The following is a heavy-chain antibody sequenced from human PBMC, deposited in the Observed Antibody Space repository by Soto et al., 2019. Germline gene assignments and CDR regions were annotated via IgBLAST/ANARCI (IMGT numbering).Heavy chain of an antibody. V-gene: IGHV1-8*01. CDR1: GYTFTSYD. J-gene: IGHJ4*02. CDR2: MNPSTGNS. CDR3: ARRAETNGWNGFGADKYYFDF. D-gene: IGHD1-1*01. Sequence: GASVQVSCKASGYTFTSYDIYWVRQATGQGLELMGWMNPSTGNSGYAQKFQGRVTMTSDTSISTAHMELSSLRSEDTAVYYCARRAETNGWNGFGADKYYFDFWGQGTLVTVS.